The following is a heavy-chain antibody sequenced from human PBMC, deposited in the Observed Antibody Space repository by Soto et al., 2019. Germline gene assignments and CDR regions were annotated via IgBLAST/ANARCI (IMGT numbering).Heavy chain of an antibody. CDR1: GFTFSSYG. J-gene: IGHJ4*02. Sequence: GGSLRLSCAASGFTFSSYGMHWVRQAPGKGLEWVAVIWYDGSNKYYADSVKGRFTISRDNSKNTLYLQMNSLRAEDTAVYYCARGLGGSYDYFDYWGQGTLVTVSS. V-gene: IGHV3-33*01. D-gene: IGHD1-26*01. CDR3: ARGLGGSYDYFDY. CDR2: IWYDGSNK.